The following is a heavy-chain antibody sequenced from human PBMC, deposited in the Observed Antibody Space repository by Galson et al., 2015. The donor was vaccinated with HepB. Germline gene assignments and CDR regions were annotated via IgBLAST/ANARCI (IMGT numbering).Heavy chain of an antibody. CDR3: ATQRLNPSRHRSSYYWAY. CDR2: ISLSGST. V-gene: IGHV4-34*01. CDR1: SGSSSGHF. D-gene: IGHD6-6*01. J-gene: IGHJ4*02. Sequence: SETLSLTCAVQSGSSSGHFWSWIRQPPGKGLEWIGEISLSGSTYYNPSLKSRITLSLDTSKSQFSLNLRSVTAADTAVYFCATQRLNPSRHRSSYYWAYWGQGTLVTVSS.